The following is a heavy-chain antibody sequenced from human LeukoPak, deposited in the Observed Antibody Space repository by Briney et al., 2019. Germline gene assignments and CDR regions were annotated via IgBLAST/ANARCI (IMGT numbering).Heavy chain of an antibody. CDR3: TTDTLQDYSVVTPVFDY. Sequence: PGGSLRLSCAASGFTFSNAWMSWVRQAPGKGLEWVGRIKSKTDGGTTDYAAPVKGRFTISRDDSKNTLYLQMNSLKTEDTAVYYCTTDTLQDYSVVTPVFDYWGQGTLVTVSS. J-gene: IGHJ4*02. CDR1: GFTFSNAW. CDR2: IKSKTDGGTT. D-gene: IGHD4-23*01. V-gene: IGHV3-15*01.